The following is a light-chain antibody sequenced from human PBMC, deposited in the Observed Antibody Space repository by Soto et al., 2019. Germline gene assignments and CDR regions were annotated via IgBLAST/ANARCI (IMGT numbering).Light chain of an antibody. J-gene: IGKJ1*01. Sequence: DIQMTQSPSSLSASVGDRVTITCRASQSISSYLNWYQQKPGKAPKLLIYAASSLQSGVPSRFSGSGSGTDFTLTISSLQPEDFATCYWQQSYSTPRTFGQGTKVDIK. CDR2: AAS. CDR3: QQSYSTPRT. CDR1: QSISSY. V-gene: IGKV1-39*01.